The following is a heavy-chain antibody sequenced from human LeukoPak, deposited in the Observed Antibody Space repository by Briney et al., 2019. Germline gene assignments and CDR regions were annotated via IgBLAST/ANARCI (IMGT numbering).Heavy chain of an antibody. D-gene: IGHD3-22*01. CDR2: ISSSSSYI. CDR3: ARGPLWGYYDSSGYYLDY. CDR1: GFTFSTYS. V-gene: IGHV3-21*01. J-gene: IGHJ4*02. Sequence: GGSLRLSCAASGFTFSTYSMIWVRQAPGKGLEWVSSISSSSSYIYYADSVEGRFTISRDNAKNSLYLQMNSLSAEDTAVYYCARGPLWGYYDSSGYYLDYWGQGTLVTVSS.